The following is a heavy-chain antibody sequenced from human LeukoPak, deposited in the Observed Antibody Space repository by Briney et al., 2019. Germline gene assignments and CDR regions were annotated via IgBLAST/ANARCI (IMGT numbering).Heavy chain of an antibody. V-gene: IGHV3-9*01. J-gene: IGHJ5*02. CDR3: AKDSVKLWFGDLNWFDP. D-gene: IGHD3-10*01. CDR1: GFTFDDYA. Sequence: GGSLRLSCAASGFTFDDYAMHWVRQAPGKGLEWVSGIDWNSGSIGYADSVKGRFTISRDNAKNSLYLQMNSLRAEDTALYYCAKDSVKLWFGDLNWFDPWGQGTLVTVSS. CDR2: IDWNSGSI.